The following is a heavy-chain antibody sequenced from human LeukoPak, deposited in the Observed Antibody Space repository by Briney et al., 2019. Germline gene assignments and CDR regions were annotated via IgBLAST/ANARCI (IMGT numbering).Heavy chain of an antibody. CDR3: ARVYTARYYYYMDV. J-gene: IGHJ6*03. V-gene: IGHV4-38-2*02. CDR1: RYSITSDYY. Sequence: ASETLSLTCIVSRYSITSDYYWGWIRQPPGKGLEWIGMTYHGGNTFYNPSLKSRVSISIDTSKNQFSLKVNSVTAADTAVYYCARVYTARYYYYMDVWGKGTTVTVSS. CDR2: TYHGGNT. D-gene: IGHD5-18*01.